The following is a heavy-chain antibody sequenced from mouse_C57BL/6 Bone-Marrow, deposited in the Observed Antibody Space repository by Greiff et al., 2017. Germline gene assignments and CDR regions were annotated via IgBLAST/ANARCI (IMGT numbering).Heavy chain of an antibody. CDR1: GYTFTSYD. Sequence: VQLQQSGPELVKPGASVKLSCKASGYTFTSYDINWVKQRPGQGLEWIGRIYPRDGSTKYNEKFKGKATLTVDTSSSTAYMELHILTSEDSAVFFWARVEFGGSSGNWYFDVWGTGTTVTVSS. J-gene: IGHJ1*03. V-gene: IGHV1-85*01. CDR3: ARVEFGGSSGNWYFDV. CDR2: IYPRDGST. D-gene: IGHD1-1*01.